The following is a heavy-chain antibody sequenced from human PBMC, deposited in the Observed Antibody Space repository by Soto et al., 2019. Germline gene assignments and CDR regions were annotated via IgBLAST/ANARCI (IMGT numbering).Heavy chain of an antibody. Sequence: PSETLSLTCTVSGGSISSYYWSWIRQPPGKGLEWIGYIYYSGSTNYNPSLKSRVTISVDTSKNQFSLKLSSVTAADTAVYYCARDGMTTVTSGYYYYYGMDVWGQGTTVT. CDR1: GGSISSYY. D-gene: IGHD4-4*01. CDR2: IYYSGST. CDR3: ARDGMTTVTSGYYYYYGMDV. J-gene: IGHJ6*02. V-gene: IGHV4-59*01.